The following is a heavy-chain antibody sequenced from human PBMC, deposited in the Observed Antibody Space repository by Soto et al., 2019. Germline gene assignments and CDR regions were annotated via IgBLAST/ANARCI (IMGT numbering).Heavy chain of an antibody. CDR2: IYPGDSDT. CDR1: GYSFTTYW. V-gene: IGHV5-51*01. J-gene: IGHJ6*02. CDR3: VRHEQFSYSYYGMDV. Sequence: GESLKISCKASGYSFTTYWIGWVRQMPGKGLEWMGIIYPGDSDTRYSPSFQGPVTISADRSITTAYLQWSSLRASATAMYYCVRHEQFSYSYYGMDVWCQGTTVTVSS.